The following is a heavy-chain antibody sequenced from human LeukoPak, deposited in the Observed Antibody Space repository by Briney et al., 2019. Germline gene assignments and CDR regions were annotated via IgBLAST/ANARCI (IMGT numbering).Heavy chain of an antibody. CDR2: INPNSGGT. J-gene: IGHJ4*02. CDR1: GYTFTGYY. Sequence: ASVKVSCKASGYTFTGYYMHWVRQAPGQGLEWMGWINPNSGGTNYAQKFQGRVTMTRDTSISTAYVELSRLRSDDTAVYYCARDSRYSSGWYVSDYWAREPWSPSPQ. V-gene: IGHV1-2*02. D-gene: IGHD6-19*01. CDR3: ARDSRYSSGWYVSDY.